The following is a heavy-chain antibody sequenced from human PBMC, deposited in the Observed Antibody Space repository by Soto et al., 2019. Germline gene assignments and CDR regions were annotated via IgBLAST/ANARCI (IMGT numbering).Heavy chain of an antibody. V-gene: IGHV4-59*08. CDR1: GGSISSYY. D-gene: IGHD3-10*01. Sequence: SETLSLTCTVSGGSISSYYWSWIRQPPGKGLEWIGYIYYSGSTNYNPSLKSRVTISVDTSKNQFSLKLSSVTAADTAVYYCARLITMVRGPCLDPWGQGTLVTVS. CDR2: IYYSGST. CDR3: ARLITMVRGPCLDP. J-gene: IGHJ5*02.